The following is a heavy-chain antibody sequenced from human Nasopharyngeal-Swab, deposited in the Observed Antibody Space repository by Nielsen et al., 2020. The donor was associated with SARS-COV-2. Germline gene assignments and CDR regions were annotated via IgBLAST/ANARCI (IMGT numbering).Heavy chain of an antibody. Sequence: GGSLRLSCAASGFTFSGSAMHWVRQASGKGLEWVGRIRSNANSYATAYAASVKGRFTISRDDSKNTAYLQMNSLKTEDTAVYYCTRGPPYTDTYWDAFDIWGQGTMVSVSS. CDR1: GFTFSGSA. CDR2: IRSNANSYAT. D-gene: IGHD2-8*02. V-gene: IGHV3-73*01. J-gene: IGHJ3*02. CDR3: TRGPPYTDTYWDAFDI.